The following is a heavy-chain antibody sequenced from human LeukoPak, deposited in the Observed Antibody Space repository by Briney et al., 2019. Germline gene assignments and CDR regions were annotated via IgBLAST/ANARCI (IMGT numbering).Heavy chain of an antibody. CDR1: GFTFSSYA. D-gene: IGHD3-10*01. J-gene: IGHJ3*02. Sequence: GGSLRLSCAASGFTFSSYAMSWVRQAPGKGLEWVSTISGSGGSTYYADFVKGRFTISRDNSKNTLYLQMNSLRAEDTAVYYCAKDWVFVLWFGTSLGNDAFDIWGQGTMVTVSS. CDR3: AKDWVFVLWFGTSLGNDAFDI. V-gene: IGHV3-23*01. CDR2: ISGSGGST.